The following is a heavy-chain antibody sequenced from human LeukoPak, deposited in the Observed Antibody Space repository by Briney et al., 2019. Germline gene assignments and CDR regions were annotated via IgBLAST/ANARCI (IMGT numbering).Heavy chain of an antibody. CDR3: AKDILATVTTDWYFDL. CDR1: GFTFDDYA. V-gene: IGHV3-9*01. D-gene: IGHD4-17*01. Sequence: GGSLRLSCAASGFTFDDYAMHWVRQAPGKGLEWVSGISWNSGSIGYADSVKGRFTISRDNAKNSLYLQMNSLRAEDTALYYCAKDILATVTTDWYFDLWGRGTLVTVSS. J-gene: IGHJ2*01. CDR2: ISWNSGSI.